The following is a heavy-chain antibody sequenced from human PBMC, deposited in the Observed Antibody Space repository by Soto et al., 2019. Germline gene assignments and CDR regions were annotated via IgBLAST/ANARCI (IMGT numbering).Heavy chain of an antibody. J-gene: IGHJ6*02. D-gene: IGHD2-15*01. CDR1: GGSISSYY. Sequence: SETLSLTCTVSGGSISSYYWSWIRQPAGKGLEWIGRIYTSGSTNYNPSLKSRVTMSVDTSKNQFSLKLSSVTAADTAVYYCARGVAATPWVDYYYGMDAWGQGTTVTVSS. CDR3: ARGVAATPWVDYYYGMDA. CDR2: IYTSGST. V-gene: IGHV4-4*07.